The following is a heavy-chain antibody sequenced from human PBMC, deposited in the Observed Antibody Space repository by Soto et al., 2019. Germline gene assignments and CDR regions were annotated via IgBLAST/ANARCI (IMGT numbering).Heavy chain of an antibody. CDR2: IIPILGKA. Sequence: QVQLVQSGAEVKKPGSSVKASCKASGGTFSSDTISWVRQAPGQGLEGRGRIIPILGKANYAQKILGRGTITADKSPSTDYMELRSPRTEDTAVYYCARVKMGYSGYEYNWFDTWGQGTLVTVSS. J-gene: IGHJ5*02. V-gene: IGHV1-69*08. CDR1: GGTFSSDT. CDR3: ARVKMGYSGYEYNWFDT. D-gene: IGHD5-12*01.